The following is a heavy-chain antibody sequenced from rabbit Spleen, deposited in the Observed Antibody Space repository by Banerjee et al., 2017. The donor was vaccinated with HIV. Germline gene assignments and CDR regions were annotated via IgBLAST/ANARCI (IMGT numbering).Heavy chain of an antibody. CDR3: VREVAAKFNL. Sequence: QEQLVESGGGLVKPEGSLTLTCTASGFSFSSSDYMCWVRQAPGKGLEWISCIAGSSSGFTYSATWAKGRFTCSKTSSTTVTLQLNSLTAADTATYFCVREVAAKFNLWGQGTLVTVS. CDR1: GFSFSSSDY. CDR2: IAGSSSGFT. J-gene: IGHJ4*01. V-gene: IGHV1S45*01. D-gene: IGHD4-1*01.